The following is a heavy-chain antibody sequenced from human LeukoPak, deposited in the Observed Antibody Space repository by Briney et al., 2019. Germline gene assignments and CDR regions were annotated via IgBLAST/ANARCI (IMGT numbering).Heavy chain of an antibody. CDR2: IKQDGSEK. V-gene: IGHV3-7*03. CDR3: AKDRVATERYYMDV. J-gene: IGHJ6*03. D-gene: IGHD6-13*01. CDR1: GFTFSTYW. Sequence: PGGSLRLSCAASGFTFSTYWMTWVRQAPGKGLEWVANIKQDGSEKYFVDSVKGRFTISRDNSKNTLYLQMNSLRAEDTAVYYCAKDRVATERYYMDVWGKGTTVTISS.